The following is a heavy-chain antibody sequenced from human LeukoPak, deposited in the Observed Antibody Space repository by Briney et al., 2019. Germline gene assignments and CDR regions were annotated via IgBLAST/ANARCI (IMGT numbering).Heavy chain of an antibody. CDR2: FDPEDGET. Sequence: ASVKVSCKVSGYTLTELSMHWVRQAPGKGLEWMGGFDPEDGETIYAQKFQGRVTMTEDTPTDTAYMELSSLRSEDTAVYYCATVYSGSGGFDPWGQGTLVTVSS. CDR3: ATVYSGSGGFDP. J-gene: IGHJ5*02. CDR1: GYTLTELS. D-gene: IGHD1-26*01. V-gene: IGHV1-24*01.